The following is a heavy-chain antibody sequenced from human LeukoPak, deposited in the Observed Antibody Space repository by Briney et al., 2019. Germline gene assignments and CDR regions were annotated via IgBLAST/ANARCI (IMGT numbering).Heavy chain of an antibody. J-gene: IGHJ5*02. Sequence: ASVKVSCKASGYTFTGYYMHWVRQATGQGLEWMGWMNPNSGNTGYAQKFQGRVTMTRNTSISTAYMELSSLRSEDTAVYYCARDVEGGWFDPWGQGTLVTVSS. D-gene: IGHD5-24*01. CDR3: ARDVEGGWFDP. CDR2: MNPNSGNT. V-gene: IGHV1-8*02. CDR1: GYTFTGYY.